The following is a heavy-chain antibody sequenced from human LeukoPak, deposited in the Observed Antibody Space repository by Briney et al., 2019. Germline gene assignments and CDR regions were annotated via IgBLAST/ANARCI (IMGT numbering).Heavy chain of an antibody. J-gene: IGHJ4*02. Sequence: GGSLRLSCAASGFTFSSYSMNWVRQAPGKGLEWVSSISSSSTYIYYADSVKGRFTISRDNAKNSLYLQMNSLRAEDTAMYYCARDLSRPVDYWGQGTLVTVSS. D-gene: IGHD6-6*01. V-gene: IGHV3-21*01. CDR3: ARDLSRPVDY. CDR2: ISSSSTYI. CDR1: GFTFSSYS.